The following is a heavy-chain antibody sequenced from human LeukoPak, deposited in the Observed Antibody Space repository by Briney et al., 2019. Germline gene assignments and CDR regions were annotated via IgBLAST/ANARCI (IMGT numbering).Heavy chain of an antibody. D-gene: IGHD3-10*01. CDR3: VKPPYGSGSYHYFDY. Sequence: SGGSLRLSCAASGFTFSTFAMSWVRQTPGRGLEWVSGISGGGGTTYYADSVKGRFTISRDNSESTLYLQMNSLRAEDTAVYYCVKPPYGSGSYHYFDYWGQGTLVTVSS. CDR2: ISGGGGTT. CDR1: GFTFSTFA. V-gene: IGHV3-23*01. J-gene: IGHJ4*02.